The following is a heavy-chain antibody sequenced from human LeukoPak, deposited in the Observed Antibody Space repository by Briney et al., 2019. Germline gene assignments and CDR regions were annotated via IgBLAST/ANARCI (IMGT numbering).Heavy chain of an antibody. CDR1: GYTLTELS. Sequence: ASVKVSCKVSGYTLTELSMHWARQAPGKGLEWMGGFDPEDGETIYAQKFQGRVTMTEDTSTDTAYMELSSLRSEDTAVYYCATDRIAVAGGYYYGMDVWGQGTTVTVSS. V-gene: IGHV1-24*01. J-gene: IGHJ6*02. D-gene: IGHD6-19*01. CDR3: ATDRIAVAGGYYYGMDV. CDR2: FDPEDGET.